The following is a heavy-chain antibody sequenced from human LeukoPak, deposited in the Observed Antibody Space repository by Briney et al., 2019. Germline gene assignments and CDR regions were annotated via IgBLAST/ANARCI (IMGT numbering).Heavy chain of an antibody. CDR3: ARGPPFTRDCDFWSGYWGPYYYYGMDV. D-gene: IGHD3-3*01. Sequence: GASVKVSCKASGYTFTSYYMHWVRQAPGQGLEWMGIINPSGGSTSYAQKFQGRVTMTRDTSTSTVYMELSSLRSEDTAVYYCARGPPFTRDCDFWSGYWGPYYYYGMDVWGQGTTVTVSS. CDR2: INPSGGST. CDR1: GYTFTSYY. J-gene: IGHJ6*02. V-gene: IGHV1-46*01.